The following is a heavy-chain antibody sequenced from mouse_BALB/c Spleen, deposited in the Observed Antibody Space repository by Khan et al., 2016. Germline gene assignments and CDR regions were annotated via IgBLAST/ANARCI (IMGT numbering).Heavy chain of an antibody. Sequence: EVKLLESGGGLVQPGGSLKLSCAASGFDFSRYWMSWVRQAPGKGIEWIGEINPDSSTINYTPSLKDKFIISRDNAKNTLYLQMSKVRSEDTALXYCARPWLGLYFYYWGQGTTLTVSS. D-gene: IGHD4-1*01. CDR3: ARPWLGLYFYY. J-gene: IGHJ2*01. CDR1: GFDFSRYW. V-gene: IGHV4-1*02. CDR2: INPDSSTI.